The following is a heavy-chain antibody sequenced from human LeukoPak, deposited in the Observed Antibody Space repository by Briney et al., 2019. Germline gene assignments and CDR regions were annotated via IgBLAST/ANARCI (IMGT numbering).Heavy chain of an antibody. CDR1: GFTFSIYW. CDR2: IYYSGST. Sequence: GSLRLSCAASGFTFSIYWMSWIRQPPGKGLEWIGYIYYSGSTNYNPSLKSRVTISVDTSKNQFSLKLSSVTAADTAVYYCARSGTYYYGMDVWGQGTTVTVSS. V-gene: IGHV4-59*01. J-gene: IGHJ6*02. CDR3: ARSGTYYYGMDV. D-gene: IGHD3-10*01.